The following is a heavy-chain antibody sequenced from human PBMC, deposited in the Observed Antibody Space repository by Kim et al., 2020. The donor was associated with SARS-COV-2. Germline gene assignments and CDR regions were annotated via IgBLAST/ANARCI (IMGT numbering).Heavy chain of an antibody. CDR2: IHRSGGP. CDR3: ARGKLAPPLQY. V-gene: IGHV4-34*01. CDR1: GGSFSDDY. D-gene: IGHD6-6*01. J-gene: IGHJ4*02. Sequence: SETLSLTCAIYGGSFSDDYYNWIRQPPGKGLEWIGEIHRSGGPKYNPSLKSRVTISLDTSKNQFSLKLTSVPAADTALYYCARGKLAPPLQYWGQGPLVT.